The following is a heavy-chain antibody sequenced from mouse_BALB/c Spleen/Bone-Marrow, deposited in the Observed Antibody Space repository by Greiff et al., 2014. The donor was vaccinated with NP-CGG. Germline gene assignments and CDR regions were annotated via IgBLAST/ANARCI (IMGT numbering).Heavy chain of an antibody. J-gene: IGHJ2*01. V-gene: IGHV5-12*02. CDR2: ISDSGSST. Sequence: VESGGGIVQPGGSLKLSCVISGFSFSDYYMYWVRQTPEKRLEWVAYISDSGSSTYYPDTVKGRFTISRDNAKNTLYLQMSRLKSEDTAMYYCARLGDYSYFDYWGQGTTLTVSS. CDR3: ARLGDYSYFDY. CDR1: GFSFSDYY. D-gene: IGHD1-1*01.